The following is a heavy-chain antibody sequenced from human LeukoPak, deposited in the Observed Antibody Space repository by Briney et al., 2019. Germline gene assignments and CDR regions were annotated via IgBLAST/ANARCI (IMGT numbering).Heavy chain of an antibody. Sequence: GGSLRLSCAASGFTFDDYAMHWVRHAPGKGLEWVSGISWNSGSISYADSVKGRFTISRDNAKNSLYLQMNSLRAEDTALYYCAKDWVRLGGSDDAFDIWGQGTMVTVSS. J-gene: IGHJ3*02. V-gene: IGHV3-9*01. D-gene: IGHD3-10*01. CDR2: ISWNSGSI. CDR1: GFTFDDYA. CDR3: AKDWVRLGGSDDAFDI.